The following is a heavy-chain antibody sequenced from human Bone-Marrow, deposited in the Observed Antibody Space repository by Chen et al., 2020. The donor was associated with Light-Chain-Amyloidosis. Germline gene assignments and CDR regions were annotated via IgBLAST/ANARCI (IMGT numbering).Heavy chain of an antibody. CDR1: GYTFPNYW. Sequence: EVQLEQSGPEVKKPGESLKISCKGSGYTFPNYWNGWVRQMPGKGLEWMGVIYPDDSDANYSPSFEGQVTISANKSITTAYLQWRGLKSSDIAMYYCARRRDGYNFDYWVQGTLVTVSS. CDR2: IYPDDSDA. D-gene: IGHD5-12*01. J-gene: IGHJ4*02. CDR3: ARRRDGYNFDY. V-gene: IGHV5-51*01.